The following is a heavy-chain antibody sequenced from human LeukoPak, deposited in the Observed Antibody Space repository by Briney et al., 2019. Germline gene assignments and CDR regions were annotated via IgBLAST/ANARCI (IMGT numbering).Heavy chain of an antibody. J-gene: IGHJ4*02. CDR3: ARDASGHYYFDY. Sequence: GASVKVSCKASGGTLSSYAISWVRQAPGQGLEWMGRIIPILGIANYAQKFQGRVTITADKSTSTAYMELSSLRSEDTAVYYCARDASGHYYFDYWGQGTLVTVSS. CDR1: GGTLSSYA. V-gene: IGHV1-69*04. CDR2: IIPILGIA. D-gene: IGHD1-26*01.